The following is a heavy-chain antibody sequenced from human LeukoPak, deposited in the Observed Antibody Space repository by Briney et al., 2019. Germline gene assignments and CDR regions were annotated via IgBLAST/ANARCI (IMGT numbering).Heavy chain of an antibody. V-gene: IGHV4-61*01. Sequence: PSETLSLTCTVSGSSVSSGSYYWSWIRQPPGKGLEWIGYIYYSGSTNYNPSLKSRVTLSVDTSKNQFSLKLSSVTAADTAVYYCARVSYYGSGSFYPFDYWGQGTLVTVSS. CDR1: GSSVSSGSYY. J-gene: IGHJ4*02. CDR2: IYYSGST. CDR3: ARVSYYGSGSFYPFDY. D-gene: IGHD3-10*01.